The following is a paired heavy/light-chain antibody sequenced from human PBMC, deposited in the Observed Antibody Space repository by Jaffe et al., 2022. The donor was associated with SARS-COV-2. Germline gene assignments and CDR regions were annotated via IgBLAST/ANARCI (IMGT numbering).Heavy chain of an antibody. J-gene: IGHJ4*02. V-gene: IGHV7-4-1*02. CDR2: INTDTGNP. CDR3: ATLGRAYDADV. Sequence: QVHLVQSGSELKRPGASVRISCKSSADTFSTSSMNWVRQAPGQGLEWMGWINTDTGNPTYAPGFKGRFVFSLDTSVSTAYLQINSLKAEDTAVYYCATLGRAYDADVWGQGTQVTVSS. CDR1: ADTFSTSS. D-gene: IGHD5-12*01.
Light chain of an antibody. CDR2: GRD. J-gene: IGLJ2*01. Sequence: SSELTQDPAVSVALGQTVRITCQGDSLRLYYASWYQQKPGQAPVVVIYGRDSRPSGIPDRFSGSSSGDTASLTITGTQAGDEADYYCTSRDSSGNHLVLGGGTKLTVL. CDR1: SLRLYY. V-gene: IGLV3-19*01. CDR3: TSRDSSGNHLV.